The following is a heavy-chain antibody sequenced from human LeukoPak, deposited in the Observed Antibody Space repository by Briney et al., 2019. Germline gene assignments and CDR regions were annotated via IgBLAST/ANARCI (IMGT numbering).Heavy chain of an antibody. Sequence: ATVKVSFKASGYTFTSYGISWVRQAPGQGLEWMGWISAYNGNTNYAQKLQGRVTMTTDTSTSTAYMELRSLRSDDTAVYYCARDLANTRYYDFWSGYPRGDYWGQGTLVTVSS. CDR1: GYTFTSYG. V-gene: IGHV1-18*01. CDR2: ISAYNGNT. CDR3: ARDLANTRYYDFWSGYPRGDY. J-gene: IGHJ4*02. D-gene: IGHD3-3*01.